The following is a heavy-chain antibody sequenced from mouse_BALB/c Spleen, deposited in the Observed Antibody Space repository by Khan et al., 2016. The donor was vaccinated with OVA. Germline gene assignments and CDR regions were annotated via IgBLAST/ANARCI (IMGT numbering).Heavy chain of an antibody. V-gene: IGHV1S29*02. J-gene: IGHJ3*01. CDR2: FFRNSGGS. Sequence: VQLQQSGPEVVKPGASVKISCKASGYTFTAYNMDWLKQRHGKSLEWIGYFFRNSGGSGYYQKFKTKATLTVDISSSTAYMDLRSLTSEDSAVYYCVRSGYGSFAFWGQGTLVTVSA. CDR3: VRSGYGSFAF. D-gene: IGHD1-2*01. CDR1: GYTFTAYN.